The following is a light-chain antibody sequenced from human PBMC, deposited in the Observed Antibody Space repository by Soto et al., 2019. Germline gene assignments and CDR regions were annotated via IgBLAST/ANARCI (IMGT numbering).Light chain of an antibody. J-gene: IGKJ5*01. CDR1: QGVTSNY. V-gene: IGKV3-20*01. Sequence: EIVLTQSPGTLSLSPGERATLSCRASQGVTSNYLAWYQQRPGQAPRLLIYVASNRASGIPDRFSGGGSGIDFPLTIIRLDAEVFAVDYLNQYGSPSRSSFGQGTRLE. CDR2: VAS. CDR3: NQYGSPSRSS.